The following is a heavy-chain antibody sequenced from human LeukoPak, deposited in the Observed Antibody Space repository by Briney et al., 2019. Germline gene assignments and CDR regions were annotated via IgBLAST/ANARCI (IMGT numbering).Heavy chain of an antibody. CDR2: TIPIFGTA. J-gene: IGHJ4*02. D-gene: IGHD3-22*01. CDR3: ARDRGHGYYYDSSGYLTPTFFDY. V-gene: IGHV1-69*13. Sequence: SVKVSCKASGGTFSSYAISWVRQAPGQGLEWMGGTIPIFGTANYAQKFQGRVTITADESTSTAYMELSSLRSEDTAVYYCARDRGHGYYYDSSGYLTPTFFDYWGQGTLVTVSS. CDR1: GGTFSSYA.